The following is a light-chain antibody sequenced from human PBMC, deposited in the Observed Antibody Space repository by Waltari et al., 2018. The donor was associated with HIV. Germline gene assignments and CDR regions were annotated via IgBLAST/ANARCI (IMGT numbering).Light chain of an antibody. CDR3: QSADSSGTDVV. CDR1: ALPKQY. Sequence: SYELTQPPSVSVSPGQTARITCSGDALPKQYAYWYQQRPGQAPVLVINKDRERHSGIPEPFSGSSSGTTVTLTISGVQAEDEADDYCQSADSSGTDVVFGGGAKLTVL. J-gene: IGLJ2*01. CDR2: KDR. V-gene: IGLV3-25*03.